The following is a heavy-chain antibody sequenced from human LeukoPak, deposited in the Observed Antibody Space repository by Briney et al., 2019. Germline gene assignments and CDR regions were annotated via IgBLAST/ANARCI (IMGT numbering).Heavy chain of an antibody. CDR3: ARGLNRSGGWGVIRPNWFDP. CDR2: INHSGST. D-gene: IGHD3-10*01. CDR1: GGSFSGYY. Sequence: SETLSLTCAVYGGSFSGYYWSWIRQPPGKGLEWIGEINHSGSTNYNPSLKSRVTISVDTSKNQFSLKLSSVTAADTAVYYCARGLNRSGGWGVIRPNWFDPWGQETLVTVSS. V-gene: IGHV4-34*01. J-gene: IGHJ5*02.